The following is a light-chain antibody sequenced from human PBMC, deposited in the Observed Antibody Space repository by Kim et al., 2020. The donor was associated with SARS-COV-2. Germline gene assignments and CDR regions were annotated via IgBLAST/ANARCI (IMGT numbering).Light chain of an antibody. Sequence: GQRVNISGSGSSPKSEKNYVYWYQRVPGTAPKVLIYVNNQRPSGVPDRFSGSKSGTSASLAISGLRSEDEADYYCAAWDDRLSGRVFGGGTKLTVL. V-gene: IGLV1-47*01. J-gene: IGLJ3*02. CDR1: SPKSEKNY. CDR3: AAWDDRLSGRV. CDR2: VNN.